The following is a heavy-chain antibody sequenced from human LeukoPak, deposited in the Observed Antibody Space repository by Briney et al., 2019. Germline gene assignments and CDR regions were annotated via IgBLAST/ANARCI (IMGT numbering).Heavy chain of an antibody. CDR2: ISWNSGSI. J-gene: IGHJ6*02. V-gene: IGHV3-9*01. D-gene: IGHD3-22*01. CDR3: AKGSGYYYYYYGMDV. Sequence: PGGSLRLSCAASGFTFDDYAMHWVRQAPGKGLEWVSGISWNSGSIGYADSVKGRFTISRDNAKNSLYLQMNSLRAEDTALYYCAKGSGYYYYYYGMDVWGQGTTVTVSS. CDR1: GFTFDDYA.